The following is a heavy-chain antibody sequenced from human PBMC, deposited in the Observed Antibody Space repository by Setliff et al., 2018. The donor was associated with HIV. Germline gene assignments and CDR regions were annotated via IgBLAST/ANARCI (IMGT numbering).Heavy chain of an antibody. CDR1: GLTLGDYS. CDR3: ARGTGPSGCAGDCYHD. J-gene: IGHJ4*02. V-gene: IGHV3-21*01. Sequence: PGGSLRLSCAASGLTLGDYSMVWVRQAPGKGLEWVSSISPSSVYLNYADSVKGRFTSSRDNGKNSLYLQMNSLRAEDTAVYYCARGTGPSGCAGDCYHDWGQGTLVTVSS. D-gene: IGHD2-21*02. CDR2: ISPSSVYL.